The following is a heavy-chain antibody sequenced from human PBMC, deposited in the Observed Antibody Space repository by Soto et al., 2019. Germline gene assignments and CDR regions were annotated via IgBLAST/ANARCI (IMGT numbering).Heavy chain of an antibody. J-gene: IGHJ6*02. Sequence: GGSLRLSCAASGFTFSSYAMSWVRQAPGKGLEWVSAISGSGGSTYYADSAKGRFTISRDNSKNTLYLQMNSLRAEDTAVYYCAKDLRGYAWIFGVVINDYYYYGMDVWGQGTTVTVYS. D-gene: IGHD3-3*01. CDR2: ISGSGGST. CDR1: GFTFSSYA. CDR3: AKDLRGYAWIFGVVINDYYYYGMDV. V-gene: IGHV3-23*01.